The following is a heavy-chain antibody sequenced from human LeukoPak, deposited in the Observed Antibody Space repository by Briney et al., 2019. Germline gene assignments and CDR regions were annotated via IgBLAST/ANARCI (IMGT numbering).Heavy chain of an antibody. D-gene: IGHD5-12*01. V-gene: IGHV3-7*01. J-gene: IGHJ4*02. CDR2: IKHDGSEA. Sequence: GGSLRLSCAASGFTFSSYSMNWVRQAPGRGLEWVANIKHDGSEAYYVASVKGRFTISKDKARNSLFLQMNSLRAEDTATYYCVKGRGGYVKYKTFDYWGQGTLVTVSS. CDR3: VKGRGGYVKYKTFDY. CDR1: GFTFSSYS.